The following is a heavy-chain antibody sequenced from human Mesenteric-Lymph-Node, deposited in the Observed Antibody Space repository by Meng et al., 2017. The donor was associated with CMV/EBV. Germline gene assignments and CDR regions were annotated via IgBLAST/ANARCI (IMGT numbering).Heavy chain of an antibody. CDR2: MNPNSGNT. Sequence: SGYTFTSYDINWVRQATGQGLEWMGWMNPNSGNTGYAQKFQGRVTMTRNTSISTAYMEPNSLRSEDTAVYYCAKVGTSNNWYVWFDPWGQGTLVTVSS. CDR3: AKVGTSNNWYVWFDP. D-gene: IGHD6-13*01. CDR1: GYTFTSYD. V-gene: IGHV1-8*01. J-gene: IGHJ5*02.